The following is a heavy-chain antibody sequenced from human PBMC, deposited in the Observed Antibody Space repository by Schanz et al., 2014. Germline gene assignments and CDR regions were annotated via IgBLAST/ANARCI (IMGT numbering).Heavy chain of an antibody. CDR1: GFTFSGYE. J-gene: IGHJ4*02. V-gene: IGHV3-30*03. CDR3: AAHETLSTTACYPS. CDR2: ISDEGSDR. Sequence: VQLVTSGGDLVQPGGSLRLSCAASGFTFSGYEMHWVRQAPGKGLEWVAGISDEGSDRSYADSVKGRFTISRDNAKNSLYLQMTGLRAEDTAVYYYAAHETLSTTACYPSWGQGTLVAVSS. D-gene: IGHD2-2*01.